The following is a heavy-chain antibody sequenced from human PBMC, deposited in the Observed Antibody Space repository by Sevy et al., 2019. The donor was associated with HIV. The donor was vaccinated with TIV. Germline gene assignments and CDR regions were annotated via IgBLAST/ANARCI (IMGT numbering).Heavy chain of an antibody. CDR1: GFSFSDYY. J-gene: IGHJ4*02. D-gene: IGHD6-13*01. Sequence: GGSLRLSCAASGFSFSDYYMTWIRQAPGKGLEWVSYISSGSRYTNYADSVKGRFAISRDNPENPLYLQMSSLRAEDTAVYYCARVRVVAADYYFDYWGQRTLVTVSS. CDR2: ISSGSRYT. CDR3: ARVRVVAADYYFDY. V-gene: IGHV3-11*06.